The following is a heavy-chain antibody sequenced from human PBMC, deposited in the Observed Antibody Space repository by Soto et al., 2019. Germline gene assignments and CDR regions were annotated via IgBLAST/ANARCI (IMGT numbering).Heavy chain of an antibody. Sequence: PSETLSLTCTVSGGSISTYYWNLIRQSPGKGLEWIGYIYRTGSTHYNPSLNSRAAISLGTSRNQFSLQLNSVTDADTAVYFCARQIGDDPFDIWGQGTMVTVSS. D-gene: IGHD3-3*01. CDR2: IYRTGST. CDR1: GGSISTYY. CDR3: ARQIGDDPFDI. J-gene: IGHJ3*02. V-gene: IGHV4-4*09.